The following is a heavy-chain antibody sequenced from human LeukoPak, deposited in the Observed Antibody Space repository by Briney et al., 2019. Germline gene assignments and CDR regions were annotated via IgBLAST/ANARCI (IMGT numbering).Heavy chain of an antibody. V-gene: IGHV1-8*01. CDR3: ARGLRIAARRTPSYYMDV. D-gene: IGHD6-6*01. Sequence: VASVKASCKASGYTFTSYDINWVRQATGQGLEWMGWMNPNSGNTGYAQKFQGRVTMTRNTSISTAYMELSSLRSEDTAVYYCARGLRIAARRTPSYYMDVWGKGTTVTVSS. CDR2: MNPNSGNT. CDR1: GYTFTSYD. J-gene: IGHJ6*03.